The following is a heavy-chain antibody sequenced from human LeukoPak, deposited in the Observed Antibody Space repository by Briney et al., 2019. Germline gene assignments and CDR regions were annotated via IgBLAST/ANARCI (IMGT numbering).Heavy chain of an antibody. D-gene: IGHD4-17*01. CDR1: GFTFSSYA. CDR2: ISYDGSNK. Sequence: QPGGSLRLSCAASGFTFSSYAMHWVRQAPGKGLEWVAVISYDGSNKYYADSVKGRFTISRDNSKNTLYLQMNSLRAEDTAVYYCARDLYGASYYWGQGTLVTVSS. V-gene: IGHV3-30-3*01. CDR3: ARDLYGASYY. J-gene: IGHJ4*02.